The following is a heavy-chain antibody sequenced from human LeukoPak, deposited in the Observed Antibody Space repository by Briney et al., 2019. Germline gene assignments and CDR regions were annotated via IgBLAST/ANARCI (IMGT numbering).Heavy chain of an antibody. D-gene: IGHD2-2*01. CDR2: IYPGDSDT. Sequence: KPGESLKISCKGSGYSFTSYWIGWVRQMPGKGLEWMGIIYPGDSDTRYSPSFQGQVTISADKSISTAYLQWSSLKASDTAMYYCARHPRPGGYCSSTSCYVSWFDPWGQGTLVTVSS. CDR1: GYSFTSYW. J-gene: IGHJ5*02. V-gene: IGHV5-51*01. CDR3: ARHPRPGGYCSSTSCYVSWFDP.